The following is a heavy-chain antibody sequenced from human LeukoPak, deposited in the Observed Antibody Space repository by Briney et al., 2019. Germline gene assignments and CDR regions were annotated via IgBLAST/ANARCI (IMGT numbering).Heavy chain of an antibody. J-gene: IGHJ4*02. CDR1: GFTFSGYA. D-gene: IGHD2-2*01. CDR3: AKDFDIVVVPAATDY. Sequence: PGGSLRLSCAASGFTFSGYAMSWVRQAPGKGLEWVSAISGSGGSTYYADSVKGRFTISRDNSKNTLYLQMNSLRAEDTAVYYCAKDFDIVVVPAATDYWGQGTLVTVSS. V-gene: IGHV3-23*01. CDR2: ISGSGGST.